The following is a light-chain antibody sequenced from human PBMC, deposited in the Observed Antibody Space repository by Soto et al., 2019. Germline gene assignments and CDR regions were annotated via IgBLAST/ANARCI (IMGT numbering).Light chain of an antibody. CDR2: AAS. CDR3: QQSYSTPL. V-gene: IGKV1-39*01. CDR1: QSISSY. Sequence: DSQMTQSPSSLSAAVGDRVTITCRASQSISSYLNWYQQKPGKAPKLLIDAASSLQSGVPSRFSGSGHGTDFTLTISSLPPEDFATYYCQQSYSTPLFGPGTKVDI. J-gene: IGKJ3*01.